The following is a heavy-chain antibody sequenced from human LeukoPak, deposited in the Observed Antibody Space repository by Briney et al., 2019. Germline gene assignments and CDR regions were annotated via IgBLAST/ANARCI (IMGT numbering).Heavy chain of an antibody. J-gene: IGHJ2*01. D-gene: IGHD3-10*01. Sequence: PGGSLRLSCAASGFTFSSYTMNWVRQAPGKGLEWVSSISSSSSYIYYADSVKDRFTISRDNAKNSLYLQMNSLRAEDTAVYYCARDGKVDYYGSGNPPRYWYFDLWGRGTLVTVSS. CDR1: GFTFSSYT. CDR2: ISSSSSYI. CDR3: ARDGKVDYYGSGNPPRYWYFDL. V-gene: IGHV3-21*01.